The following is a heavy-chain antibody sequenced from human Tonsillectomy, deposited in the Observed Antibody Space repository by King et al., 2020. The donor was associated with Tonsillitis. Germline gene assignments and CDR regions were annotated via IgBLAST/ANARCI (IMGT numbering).Heavy chain of an antibody. CDR3: AKISYRDGLDF. J-gene: IGHJ6*02. V-gene: IGHV4-4*07. CDR1: SGSIRSYF. Sequence: VQLQESGPGLVKPSETLSLTCTVCSGSIRSYFWNWVRRPAGKGLEWIGRIYFSGSINLNPSLKSRVNMSVDMSRHRISLNLTSVTAADTAIYYCAKISYRDGLDFWGQGTSVTVSS. CDR2: IYFSGSI. D-gene: IGHD3-16*01.